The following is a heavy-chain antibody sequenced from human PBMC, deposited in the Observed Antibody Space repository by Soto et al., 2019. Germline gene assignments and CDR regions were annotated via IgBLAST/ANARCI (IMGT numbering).Heavy chain of an antibody. CDR1: GFTFTSYN. CDR3: ARSFDLSSGSGTNVDKGCDF. V-gene: IGHV3-48*01. Sequence: QLVESGGGLVXPGGSLRLSCAASGFTFTSYNMNWVRQAPGKGLEWVXYISTNSKTIYYADSVRGRFTMSRXXXXXXXXXXXXXXXXXXXXXYYCARSFDLSSGSGTNVDKGCDFWGQGTLVTVSS. CDR2: ISTNSKTI. J-gene: IGHJ4*02. D-gene: IGHD3-10*01.